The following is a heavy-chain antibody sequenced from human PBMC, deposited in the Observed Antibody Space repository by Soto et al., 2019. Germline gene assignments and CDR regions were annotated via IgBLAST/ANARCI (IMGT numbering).Heavy chain of an antibody. CDR1: GFTFSGSA. V-gene: IGHV3-73*01. D-gene: IGHD3-22*01. Sequence: GGSLRLSCAASGFTFSGSAMHWVRQASGKGLEWVGRIRSKANSYATAHDASVKGRFTISRDDSKNTAYLQMNSLKTEDTAVYYCTRLRSYDTKVAFDIWGQGTMVTVSS. CDR2: IRSKANSYAT. CDR3: TRLRSYDTKVAFDI. J-gene: IGHJ3*02.